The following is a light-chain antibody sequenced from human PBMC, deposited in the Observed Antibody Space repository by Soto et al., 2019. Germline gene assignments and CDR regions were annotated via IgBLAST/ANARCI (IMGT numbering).Light chain of an antibody. CDR2: DAS. Sequence: EIVLTQSPATLSLSPGERATLSCRASQSVSSYLAWYQQKPGQAPSLLIYDASNRATGIPARFSVSGSGTDFTLTISSLEPEDSAIYYCQQRLNWPPLTFGGGTKVEIK. J-gene: IGKJ4*01. CDR1: QSVSSY. CDR3: QQRLNWPPLT. V-gene: IGKV3-11*01.